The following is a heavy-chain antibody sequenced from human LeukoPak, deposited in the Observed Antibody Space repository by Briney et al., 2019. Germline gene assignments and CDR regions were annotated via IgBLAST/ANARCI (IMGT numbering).Heavy chain of an antibody. CDR1: SGSVSSTIYY. Sequence: SETLSLTCTVSSGSVSSTIYYWGWIRQPPGKGLEWIGSIYNSGSTYYNPALKSRVTMSVDTSKSQFYLKLTSVTAADTAVYYCAMGGNYGIDYWGQGTLITVSS. D-gene: IGHD1-26*01. CDR3: AMGGNYGIDY. CDR2: IYNSGST. J-gene: IGHJ4*02. V-gene: IGHV4-39*01.